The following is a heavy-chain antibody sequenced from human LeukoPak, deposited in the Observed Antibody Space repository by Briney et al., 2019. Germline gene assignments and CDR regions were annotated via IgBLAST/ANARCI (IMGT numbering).Heavy chain of an antibody. J-gene: IGHJ4*02. CDR1: GGSFSSSSYY. V-gene: IGHV4-39*07. CDR2: IYYSGST. Sequence: PSETLSLTCTVSGGSFSSSSYYWGWTSQPPGKGLEWIGSIYYSGSTYYNPSLKSRVTISVDTSKNQFSLKLSSVTAADTAVYYCARDRRGEDDYVWGSYHFDYWGQGTLVTVSS. CDR3: ARDRRGEDDYVWGSYHFDY. D-gene: IGHD3-16*02.